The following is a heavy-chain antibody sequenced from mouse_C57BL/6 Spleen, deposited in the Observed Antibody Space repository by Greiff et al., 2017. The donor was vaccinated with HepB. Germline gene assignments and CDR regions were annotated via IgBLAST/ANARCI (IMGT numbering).Heavy chain of an antibody. CDR3: AMGMGYDYSWFAY. Sequence: VQLQQPGAELVKPGASVKVSCKASGYTFTSYWMHWVKQRPGQGLEWIGRIHPSDSDTNYNQKFKGKATLTVDKSSSTAYMQLSSLTSEDSAVYYGAMGMGYDYSWFAYWGKGTLVTVSA. CDR1: GYTFTSYW. V-gene: IGHV1-74*01. CDR2: IHPSDSDT. D-gene: IGHD2-4*01. J-gene: IGHJ3*01.